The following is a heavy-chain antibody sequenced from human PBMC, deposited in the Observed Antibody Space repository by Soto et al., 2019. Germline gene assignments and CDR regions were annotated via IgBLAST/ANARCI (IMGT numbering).Heavy chain of an antibody. CDR1: GGSISSGGYY. Sequence: SETLSLTCTVSGGSISSGGYYWSWIRQHPGKGLEWIGYIYYSGSTYYSTSLKSRVTISVDTSKNQFSLKLSSVTAADMAVYYCARGDWNVLATDYWGQGTLVTVSS. J-gene: IGHJ4*02. CDR3: ARGDWNVLATDY. CDR2: IYYSGST. D-gene: IGHD1-1*01. V-gene: IGHV4-31*03.